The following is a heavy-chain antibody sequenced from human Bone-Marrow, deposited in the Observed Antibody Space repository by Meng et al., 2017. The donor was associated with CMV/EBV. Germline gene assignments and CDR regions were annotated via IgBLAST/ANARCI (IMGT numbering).Heavy chain of an antibody. Sequence: GESLKISCAASGFTFSSYGMHWVRQAPGKGLEWVAVISYDGSNKYYADSVKGRFTISRDNSKNTLYLQMNSLRAEDTAVYYCARGTETLWRTRGAFDICGEGTMVTVSS. CDR3: ARGTETLWRTRGAFDI. V-gene: IGHV3-30*19. CDR1: GFTFSSYG. J-gene: IGHJ3*02. CDR2: ISYDGSNK. D-gene: IGHD3-10*01.